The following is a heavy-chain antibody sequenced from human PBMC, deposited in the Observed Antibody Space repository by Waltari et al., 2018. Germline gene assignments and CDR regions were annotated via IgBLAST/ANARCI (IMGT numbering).Heavy chain of an antibody. Sequence: QVQLQESGPGLVKPSDTLSLTCAVSGYSISSGYYWGWIRQPPGKGLEWIGSIYHSGRTYYNPSLKSRVTISVDTSKNQFSLKLSSVTAADTAVYYCARQREPYDLDYWGQGTLVTVSS. V-gene: IGHV4-38-2*01. CDR2: IYHSGRT. D-gene: IGHD1-26*01. CDR1: GYSISSGYY. J-gene: IGHJ4*02. CDR3: ARQREPYDLDY.